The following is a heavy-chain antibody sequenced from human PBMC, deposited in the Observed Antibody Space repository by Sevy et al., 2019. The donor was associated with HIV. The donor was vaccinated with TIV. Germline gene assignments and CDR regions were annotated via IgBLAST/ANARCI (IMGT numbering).Heavy chain of an antibody. CDR1: GFTFDDYT. CDR2: ISWDGGST. D-gene: IGHD1-26*01. CDR3: AIENGEGSGSYFDY. J-gene: IGHJ4*02. V-gene: IGHV3-43*01. Sequence: GGSLRLSCAASGFTFDDYTMHWVRQAPGKGLEWVSLISWDGGSTYYADSVKRRFTISRDNSKNSLYLQMNSLRTEDTALYYCAIENGEGSGSYFDYWGQGTLVTVSS.